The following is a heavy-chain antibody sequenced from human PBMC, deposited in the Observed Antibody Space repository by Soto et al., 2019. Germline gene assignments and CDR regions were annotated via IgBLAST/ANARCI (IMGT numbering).Heavy chain of an antibody. CDR2: INPSGGST. CDR1: GYTFTSYY. CDR3: ARGYRGTTVTTFFQH. Sequence: GASVKVSCKASGYTFTSYYMHWVRQAPGQGLEWMGIINPSGGSTSYAQKFQGRVTMTRDTSTSTVYMELSSLRSEDTAVYYCARGYRGTTVTTFFQHWGQGTLVTVSS. D-gene: IGHD4-17*01. V-gene: IGHV1-46*03. J-gene: IGHJ1*01.